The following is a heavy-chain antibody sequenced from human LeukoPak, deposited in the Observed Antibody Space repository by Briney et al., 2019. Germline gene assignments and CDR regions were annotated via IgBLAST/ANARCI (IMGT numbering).Heavy chain of an antibody. CDR1: GYSFSSFW. V-gene: IGHV3-74*01. D-gene: IGHD3-16*01. CDR2: LNEDGGIT. Sequence: PGGSLTLYCDGSGYSFSSFWLHWVRQAPGEGLVWVSRLNEDGGITNYADFAKGRFTISRDNARNTLYLQMNSLSADDTAVYYCTRDIGGRSAYWGQGALVTVSS. J-gene: IGHJ4*02. CDR3: TRDIGGRSAY.